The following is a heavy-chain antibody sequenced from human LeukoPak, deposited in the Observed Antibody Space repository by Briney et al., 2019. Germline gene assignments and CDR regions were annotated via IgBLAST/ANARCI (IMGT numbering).Heavy chain of an antibody. CDR2: IRQGGST. J-gene: IGHJ4*02. CDR1: GGSFTTQY. V-gene: IGHV4-34*01. D-gene: IGHD4-17*01. Sequence: PSDTLSLTCVVYGGSFTTQYWSWISQPPGKGLEWIGEIRQGGSTNYNPSLKSRVTISVDTSKNQFFLKLTSVTAADTAVYYCAKNGAYSLDYWGQGTLATISS. CDR3: AKNGAYSLDY.